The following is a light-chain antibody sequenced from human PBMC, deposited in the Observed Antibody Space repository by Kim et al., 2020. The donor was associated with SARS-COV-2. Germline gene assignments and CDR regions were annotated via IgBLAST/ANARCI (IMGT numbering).Light chain of an antibody. V-gene: IGKV3-15*01. Sequence: EIVMTQSPATLSVSPGERATLSCRASQSVSSSLAAYQQKPAQAPRRLIYGASTSSTGIPARISSSGSGTEVTLTISSLQSEDFAVYYCRQYNNWPPLTFGRGTKVDIK. CDR2: GAS. CDR1: QSVSSS. J-gene: IGKJ4*01. CDR3: RQYNNWPPLT.